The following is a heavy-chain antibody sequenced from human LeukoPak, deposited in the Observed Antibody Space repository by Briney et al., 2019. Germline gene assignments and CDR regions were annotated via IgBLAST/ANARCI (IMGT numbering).Heavy chain of an antibody. CDR3: ARGYCSSSSCYRYGFDI. Sequence: SETLSLTCAVSGGSISSSNWWSWVRQPPGKGLEWIGEIYHSGSTNYNPSLKSRVTMSVDTSKNQFSLKLSSVTAADTALYYCARGYCSSSSCYRYGFDIWGQGTMVTVSS. V-gene: IGHV4-4*02. CDR2: IYHSGST. D-gene: IGHD2-2*01. J-gene: IGHJ3*02. CDR1: GGSISSSNW.